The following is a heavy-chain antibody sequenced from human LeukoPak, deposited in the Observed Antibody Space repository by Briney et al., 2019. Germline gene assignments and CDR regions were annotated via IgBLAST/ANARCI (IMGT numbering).Heavy chain of an antibody. CDR1: GYTFTSYG. D-gene: IGHD4-11*01. J-gene: IGHJ4*02. CDR3: ARARTSFTVTTGDY. Sequence: GASVKVSCKASGYTFTSYGISWVRQAPGQGLEWMGWISAYNGNTNYAQKFQGRVTMTTDTSTSTAYMELRSLRSDDTAVYYCARARTSFTVTTGDYWGQGTLVTVSS. V-gene: IGHV1-18*01. CDR2: ISAYNGNT.